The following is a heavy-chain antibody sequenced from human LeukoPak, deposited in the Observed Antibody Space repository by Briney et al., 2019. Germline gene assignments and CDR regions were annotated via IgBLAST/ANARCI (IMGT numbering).Heavy chain of an antibody. CDR3: TTEDCSSTSCYHAFDI. J-gene: IGHJ3*02. V-gene: IGHV3-15*01. Sequence: PGGSLRLSCAASGFTFSNAWMSWVRQAPGKGLEWVGRIKSKTDGGTTDYAAPVKGRFTFSRDDSKNTLYLQMNSLKTEDTAVYYCTTEDCSSTSCYHAFDIWGQGTMVTVSS. D-gene: IGHD2-2*01. CDR2: IKSKTDGGTT. CDR1: GFTFSNAW.